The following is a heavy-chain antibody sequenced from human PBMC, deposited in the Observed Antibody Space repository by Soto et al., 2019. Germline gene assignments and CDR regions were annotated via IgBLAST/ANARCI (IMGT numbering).Heavy chain of an antibody. Sequence: SESLSLTRTVSGGTICSGGYYWSWIRQHPGKGLEWIGYIYYSGSTYYNPSLKSRVTKSVDTSKNQFSLKLSSVTAADTAVYYCARADCSSTSCYYYYYMDVWGKGTTGTVSS. V-gene: IGHV4-31*02. J-gene: IGHJ6*03. CDR3: ARADCSSTSCYYYYYMDV. CDR2: IYYSGST. D-gene: IGHD2-2*01. CDR1: GGTICSGGYY.